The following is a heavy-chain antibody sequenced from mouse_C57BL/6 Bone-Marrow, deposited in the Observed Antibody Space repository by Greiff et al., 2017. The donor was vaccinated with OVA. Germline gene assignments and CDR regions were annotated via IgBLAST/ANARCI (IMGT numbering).Heavy chain of an antibody. CDR2: IDPSDSYT. J-gene: IGHJ2*01. CDR3: ARGSYYGYDYYFDY. CDR1: GYTFTSYW. Sequence: QVQLQQPGAELVRPGTSVKLSCKASGYTFTSYWMHWVKQRPGQGLEWIGVIDPSDSYTNYNQKFKGKATLTVDTSSSTAYMQLSSLTSEDSAVYYCARGSYYGYDYYFDYWGQGTTLTVSS. V-gene: IGHV1-59*01. D-gene: IGHD2-2*01.